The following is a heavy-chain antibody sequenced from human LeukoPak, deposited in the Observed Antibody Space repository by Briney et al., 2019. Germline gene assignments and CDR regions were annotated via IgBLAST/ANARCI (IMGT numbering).Heavy chain of an antibody. CDR1: GGSFSDYY. V-gene: IGHV4-34*01. D-gene: IGHD3-22*01. Sequence: ETVSLTCAVYGGSFSDYYWSWIRQPPGKGLEWIGEINHSGSTNYNPSLKSRVTIPVDTSENHFSLKLSSVAAADSAVYYCARWFYDSSGYYYGDAFDVWGQGTTVTVSS. CDR2: INHSGST. CDR3: ARWFYDSSGYYYGDAFDV. J-gene: IGHJ3*01.